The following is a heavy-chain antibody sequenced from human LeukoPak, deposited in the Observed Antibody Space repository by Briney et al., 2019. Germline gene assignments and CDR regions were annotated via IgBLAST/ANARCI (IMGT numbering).Heavy chain of an antibody. Sequence: ASVKVSCKASGYTFTVYYMHWVRQAPGQGLEWMGWINPNSGGTNYGQKFQGRVTMTRDTSISTAYMELSRLRSDDTAVYYCARSMTEEGDYWGQGTLVSVSS. CDR3: ARSMTEEGDY. J-gene: IGHJ4*02. V-gene: IGHV1-2*02. CDR2: INPNSGGT. CDR1: GYTFTVYY.